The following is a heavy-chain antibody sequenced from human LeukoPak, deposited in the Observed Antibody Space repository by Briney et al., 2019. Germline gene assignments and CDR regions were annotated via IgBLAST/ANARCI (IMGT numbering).Heavy chain of an antibody. V-gene: IGHV3-7*01. CDR1: GSTFSSHW. J-gene: IGHJ6*02. CDR3: ARDSSYGDDYYYYGMDV. Sequence: PGGSLRLSCAASGSTFSSHWLSWVRQAPGRGLEWVANIQQDGRQKYYVDSVKGRFTISRDNAKNSLYLEMNSLRAEDTAVYYCARDSSYGDDYYYYGMDVWGQGTTVTVSS. CDR2: IQQDGRQK. D-gene: IGHD5-18*01.